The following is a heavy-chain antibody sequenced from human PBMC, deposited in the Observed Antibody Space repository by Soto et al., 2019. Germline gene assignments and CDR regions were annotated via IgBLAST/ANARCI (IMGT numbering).Heavy chain of an antibody. V-gene: IGHV1-8*01. CDR2: MKPNSGNT. J-gene: IGHJ3*02. CDR3: AGPGIAVAGGAFDI. D-gene: IGHD6-19*01. Sequence: ASVKVSCKASGYTFTSYDINWVRQATGQGLEWMGWMKPNSGNTGYAQKFQGRVTMTRNTSISTAYMEMSSLRSEDTAVYYCAGPGIAVAGGAFDIWGQGTMVTVSS. CDR1: GYTFTSYD.